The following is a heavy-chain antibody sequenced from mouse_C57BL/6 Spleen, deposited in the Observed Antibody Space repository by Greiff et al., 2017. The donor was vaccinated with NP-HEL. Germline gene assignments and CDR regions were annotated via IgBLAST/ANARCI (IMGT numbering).Heavy chain of an antibody. D-gene: IGHD2-3*01. CDR3: ARRKVYDGYLDY. J-gene: IGHJ2*01. Sequence: EVQLQQSGPELVKPGASVKISCKASGYTFTDYYMNWVKQSHGKSLEWIGDINPNNGGTSYNQKFKGKATLTVDKSSSTAYMELRSLTSEDSAVYYCARRKVYDGYLDYWGQGTTLTVSS. V-gene: IGHV1-26*01. CDR2: INPNNGGT. CDR1: GYTFTDYY.